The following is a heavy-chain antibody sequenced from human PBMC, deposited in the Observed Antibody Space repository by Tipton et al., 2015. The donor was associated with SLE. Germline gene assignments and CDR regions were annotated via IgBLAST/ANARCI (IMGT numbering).Heavy chain of an antibody. V-gene: IGHV3-7*01. Sequence: SLRLSCSASGFTFSNYWMTWVRQAPGKGLEWVANIKQDGSEKYYVDSVEGRFTISRDNAKNSLFLQMNSLRAEDTAVYYCAREEDSSSSDDYWGQGTRVTVSS. CDR2: IKQDGSEK. CDR1: GFTFSNYW. CDR3: AREEDSSSSDDY. J-gene: IGHJ4*02. D-gene: IGHD6-6*01.